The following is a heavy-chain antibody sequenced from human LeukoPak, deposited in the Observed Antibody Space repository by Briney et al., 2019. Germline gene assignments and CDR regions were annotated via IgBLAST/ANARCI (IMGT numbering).Heavy chain of an antibody. CDR2: IKQDGSEK. V-gene: IGHV3-7*01. CDR1: GFTFSSYW. J-gene: IGHJ6*03. D-gene: IGHD3-10*01. Sequence: GGSLRLSCAASGFTFSSYWMSWVRQAPGKGLEWVANIKQDGSEKYYVDSVKGRFTISRDNAKNTLYLQMNSLRAEDTAVYYCARGGTMVRGVEVSYYYYYMDVWGKGTTVTVSS. CDR3: ARGGTMVRGVEVSYYYYYMDV.